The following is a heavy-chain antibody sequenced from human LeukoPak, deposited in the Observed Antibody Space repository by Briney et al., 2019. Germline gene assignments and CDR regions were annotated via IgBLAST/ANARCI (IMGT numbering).Heavy chain of an antibody. Sequence: ASVKVSCTASGYTFTSYYMHWVRQAPGQGLEWMGIINPSGGSTSYAQKFQGRVNMTRDTSTSTVYMELSSLRSEDTAVYYCARGSSGYPPVVWGQGTLVTVSS. J-gene: IGHJ4*02. V-gene: IGHV1-46*01. CDR2: INPSGGST. D-gene: IGHD5-12*01. CDR3: ARGSSGYPPVV. CDR1: GYTFTSYY.